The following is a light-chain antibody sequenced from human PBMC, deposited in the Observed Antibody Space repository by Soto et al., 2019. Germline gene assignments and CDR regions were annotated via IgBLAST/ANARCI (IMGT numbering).Light chain of an antibody. V-gene: IGLV2-14*01. J-gene: IGLJ1*01. Sequence: QSVLTQPASVSGSPGQSITISCTGTSSDVGGYNYVSWYQEHPGKAPKLMIYEVSNRPSGVSNRFSGSKSGNTASLTISGLQAEDEADYDCSSYTSSSTLVFGTGTKGTVL. CDR2: EVS. CDR1: SSDVGGYNY. CDR3: SSYTSSSTLV.